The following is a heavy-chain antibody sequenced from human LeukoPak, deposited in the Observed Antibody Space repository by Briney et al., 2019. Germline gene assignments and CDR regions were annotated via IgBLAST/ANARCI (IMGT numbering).Heavy chain of an antibody. D-gene: IGHD2-15*01. CDR2: INHSGST. J-gene: IGHJ5*02. CDR1: GGSFSGYY. CDR3: ARGTSWYLDNWFDP. Sequence: PSETLSLTCAVYGGSFSGYYWSWIRQPPGKGLEWIGEINHSGSTNYNPSLKSRVTISVDTSKNQFSLKLSSVTAADTAVYYCARGTSWYLDNWFDPWGQGTLVTVSS. V-gene: IGHV4-34*01.